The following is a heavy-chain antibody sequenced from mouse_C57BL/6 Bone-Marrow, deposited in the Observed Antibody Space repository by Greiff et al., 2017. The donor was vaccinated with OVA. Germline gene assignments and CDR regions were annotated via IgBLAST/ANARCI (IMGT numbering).Heavy chain of an antibody. V-gene: IGHV1-76*01. CDR3: TREEGYYDPLYAMDY. CDR2: IYPGSGNT. J-gene: IGHJ4*01. CDR1: GYTFTDYY. Sequence: QVQLQQSGAELVRPGASVKLSCKASGYTFTDYYINWVKQRPGQGLEWIARIYPGSGNTYYNEKFKGKATLTAEKSSSTAYMQLSSLTSEDSAVYFGTREEGYYDPLYAMDYWGQGTSVTVSS. D-gene: IGHD2-4*01.